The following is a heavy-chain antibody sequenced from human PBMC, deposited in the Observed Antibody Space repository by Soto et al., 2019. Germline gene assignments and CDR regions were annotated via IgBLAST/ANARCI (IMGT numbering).Heavy chain of an antibody. CDR3: AKGSSGWYERFDY. D-gene: IGHD6-19*01. V-gene: IGHV3-23*01. CDR1: GFTFSSYA. Sequence: EVQLLESGGGLVQPGGSLRLSCAASGFTFSSYAMSWVRQAPGKGLEWVSAISGSGGSTYYADSVKGRFTISRDTSKNPLYLQMNSRRAEGTAVYYCAKGSSGWYERFDYWGQGALVTVSS. J-gene: IGHJ4*02. CDR2: ISGSGGST.